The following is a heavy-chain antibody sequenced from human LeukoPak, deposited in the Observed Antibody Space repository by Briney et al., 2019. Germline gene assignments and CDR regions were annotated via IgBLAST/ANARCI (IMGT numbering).Heavy chain of an antibody. Sequence: GRSLRLSCAASGFTFSSYAMSCVRQAPGKGLEWVSAISGSGGSTYYAESVKGRFTISRDNSKNTPYLQMNSLRAEDTAVYYCAKDGRYYYDSSGYSDYWGQGTLVTVSS. D-gene: IGHD3-22*01. V-gene: IGHV3-23*01. CDR1: GFTFSSYA. J-gene: IGHJ4*02. CDR3: AKDGRYYYDSSGYSDY. CDR2: ISGSGGST.